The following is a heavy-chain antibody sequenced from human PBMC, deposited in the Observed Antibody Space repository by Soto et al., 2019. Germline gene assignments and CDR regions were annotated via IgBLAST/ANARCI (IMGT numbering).Heavy chain of an antibody. Sequence: SETLSLTCTVSGGSISSVGYYWSWIRQHPGKGLEWIGYIYYSGSTYNNPSLKSRVTISVDTSKNQFSLKLSSVTAADTAVYYCAREGIAAAGRRYFQHWGQGTLVTVSS. CDR2: IYYSGST. J-gene: IGHJ1*01. CDR1: GGSISSVGYY. CDR3: AREGIAAAGRRYFQH. V-gene: IGHV4-31*03. D-gene: IGHD6-13*01.